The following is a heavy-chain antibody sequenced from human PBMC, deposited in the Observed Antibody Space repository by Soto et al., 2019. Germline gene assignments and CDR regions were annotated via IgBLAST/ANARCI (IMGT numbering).Heavy chain of an antibody. CDR3: ARGQKRYYDILPGYTPWGDI. Sequence: SETLSLTCAVYGGSFSGYYWSWIRQPPGKGLEWIGEINHSGSTNYNPSLKSRVTISVDTSKNQFSLKLSSVTAADTAVYYCARGQKRYYDILPGYTPWGDIWGQGTMVTVSS. CDR1: GGSFSGYY. V-gene: IGHV4-34*01. CDR2: INHSGST. J-gene: IGHJ3*02. D-gene: IGHD3-9*01.